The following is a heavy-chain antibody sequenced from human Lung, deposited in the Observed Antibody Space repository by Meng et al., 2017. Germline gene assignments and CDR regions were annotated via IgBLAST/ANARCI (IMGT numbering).Heavy chain of an antibody. CDR3: VRGGQDQAYYDFWSGPFDP. CDR1: GGSIRSRNW. V-gene: IGHV4-4*02. J-gene: IGHJ5*02. CDR2: IYHSGRT. D-gene: IGHD3-3*01. Sequence: QDSGPGLVKPSGPLSLPCAVFGGSIRSRNWWSWVRQSPGKGLEWIGEIYHSGRTNYNPSLESRVTISLDKSQNHFSLKVKSVTAADTAVYYCVRGGQDQAYYDFWSGPFDPWGQGTLVTVSS.